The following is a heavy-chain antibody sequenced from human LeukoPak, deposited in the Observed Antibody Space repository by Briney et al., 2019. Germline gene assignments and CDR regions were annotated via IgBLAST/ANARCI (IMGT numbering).Heavy chain of an antibody. CDR3: AGTNSSGYYSWYFDL. J-gene: IGHJ2*01. CDR2: IYSGGST. CDR1: GFTVSSNY. Sequence: PGGSLRLSCAASGFTVSSNYMSWVRQAPGKGLEWVSVIYSGGSTYYADSVKGRFTISRDNSKNTLYLQMNSLRAEDTAVYYCAGTNSSGYYSWYFDLWGRGTLVTVSS. D-gene: IGHD3-22*01. V-gene: IGHV3-53*01.